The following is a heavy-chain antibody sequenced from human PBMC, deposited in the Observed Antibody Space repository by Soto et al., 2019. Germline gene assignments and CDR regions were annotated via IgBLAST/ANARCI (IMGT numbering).Heavy chain of an antibody. CDR3: ARTLAEVVSLDYYYGMDV. CDR1: GYSLTSYG. J-gene: IGHJ6*02. Sequence: XSVKVSCQASGYSLTSYGISWVRQAPGQGLEWMGWISAYNGNTNYAQKLQGRVTMTTDTSTSTAYMELRSLRSDDTAVYYCARTLAEVVSLDYYYGMDVWGQGTTVTVSS. V-gene: IGHV1-18*04. CDR2: ISAYNGNT. D-gene: IGHD2-15*01.